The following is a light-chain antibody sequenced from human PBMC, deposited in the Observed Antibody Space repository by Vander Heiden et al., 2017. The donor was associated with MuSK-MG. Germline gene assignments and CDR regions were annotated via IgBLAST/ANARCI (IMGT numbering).Light chain of an antibody. V-gene: IGLV1-47*02. Sequence: GQRVTISCSGSSSNIGSNFVYWYQQLPGTAPKLLIHSDNQRPSGVPDRFSGSRSGTSASLAISGLRSEEEADYYCATWDDSLSDVVFGGGTKLTVL. CDR3: ATWDDSLSDVV. CDR1: SSNIGSNF. J-gene: IGLJ2*01. CDR2: SDN.